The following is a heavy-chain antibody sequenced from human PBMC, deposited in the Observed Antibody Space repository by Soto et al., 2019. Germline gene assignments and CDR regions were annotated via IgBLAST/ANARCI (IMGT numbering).Heavy chain of an antibody. CDR3: ARFGGHIDNFDD. J-gene: IGHJ4*02. Sequence: XSVKVSCXRSVYTFTSYGISWVRQAPGQGLEWMGWISAYNGNRNYAQKLQGRVTMTTDTSTSTAYMELRSLRSDDTAVYYCARFGGHIDNFDDWGQGTLVTVSS. V-gene: IGHV1-18*01. CDR2: ISAYNGNR. CDR1: VYTFTSYG. D-gene: IGHD2-15*01.